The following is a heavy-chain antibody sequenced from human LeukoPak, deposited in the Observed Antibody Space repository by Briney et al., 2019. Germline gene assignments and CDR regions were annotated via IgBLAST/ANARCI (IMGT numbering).Heavy chain of an antibody. J-gene: IGHJ4*02. CDR2: INQDGSEK. V-gene: IGHV3-7*03. CDR1: GLTFSRYW. CDR3: VSRGCTANACFVSSFNCFDH. D-gene: IGHD2-8*02. Sequence: GGSLRLSCAASGLTFSRYWLTWVRQAPGKGLEWVANINQDGSEKDYVDSVKGRFTISRDNAKSSLYLQMNSLRAEDTAVYHCVSRGCTANACFVSSFNCFDHWGQGSLVTVSS.